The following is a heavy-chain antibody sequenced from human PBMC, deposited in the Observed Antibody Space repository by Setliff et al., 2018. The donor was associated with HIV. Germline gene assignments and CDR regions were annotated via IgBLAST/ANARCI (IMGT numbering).Heavy chain of an antibody. CDR3: ATESPRNYHYNFWSGYPSYFDY. Sequence: GASVKVSCKASGYTFTSYAMHWVRQAPGQRLEWMGWINPGSGNTQYSQKFQGRVTITRDTSASTAYMELSSLRSEDTAVYYCATESPRNYHYNFWSGYPSYFDYWGQGTLVTVSS. J-gene: IGHJ4*02. D-gene: IGHD3-3*01. CDR2: INPGSGNT. CDR1: GYTFTSYA. V-gene: IGHV1-3*01.